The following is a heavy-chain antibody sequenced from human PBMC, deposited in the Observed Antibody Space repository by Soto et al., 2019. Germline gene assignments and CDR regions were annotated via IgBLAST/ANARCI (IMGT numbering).Heavy chain of an antibody. CDR2: IKSKTDGGTT. Sequence: GGSLRLSCAASGFTFSNAWMNWVRQAPGKGLEWVGRIKSKTDGGTTDYAAPVKDRFTISRDDSKNTLYLQMNSLKTEDTAVFYCTTKMRAYDFLRGYLHYYYYSGMDVWGKGTTVTVPS. J-gene: IGHJ6*04. CDR1: GFTFSNAW. D-gene: IGHD3-3*01. V-gene: IGHV3-15*07. CDR3: TTKMRAYDFLRGYLHYYYYSGMDV.